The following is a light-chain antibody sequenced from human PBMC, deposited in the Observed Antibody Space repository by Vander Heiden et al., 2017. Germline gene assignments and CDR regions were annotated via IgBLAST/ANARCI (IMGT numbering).Light chain of an antibody. CDR2: DAS. Sequence: ELVLTQSPGTLSLSPGERATLSCRASQSVSRNYLAWYQQKPGQAPRLLIYDASSRATGIPDRFSGSGSGTDFTLTISRLEPEDFAVYYCQQYGSAPDTFGQGTKLEIK. V-gene: IGKV3-20*01. CDR3: QQYGSAPDT. J-gene: IGKJ2*01. CDR1: QSVSRNY.